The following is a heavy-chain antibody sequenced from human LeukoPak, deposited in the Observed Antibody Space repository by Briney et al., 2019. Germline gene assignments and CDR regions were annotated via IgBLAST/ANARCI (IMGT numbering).Heavy chain of an antibody. CDR2: IYYSGST. CDR1: GGSISSYY. J-gene: IGHJ3*02. D-gene: IGHD5-12*01. V-gene: IGHV4-59*01. Sequence: SETLSLTCTVSGGSISSYYWSWIRQPPGKGLEWIGYIYYSGSTNYNPSLKSRVTISVDTSKNQFSLKLSSVTAADTAVYYCARDGPMATDAFDIWGQGTMVTVSS. CDR3: ARDGPMATDAFDI.